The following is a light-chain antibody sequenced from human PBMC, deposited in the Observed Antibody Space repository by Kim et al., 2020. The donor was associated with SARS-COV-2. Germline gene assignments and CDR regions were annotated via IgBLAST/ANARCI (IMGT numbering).Light chain of an antibody. Sequence: RATSNCKSSQSVLYSSNNQNYLAWYQQKPGQPPKLLIYWASTREYGVPDRFSGNGSGTDFTLTISSLQAEDVAVYYCQQYYSTPYTFGQGTKLEI. V-gene: IGKV4-1*01. J-gene: IGKJ2*01. CDR1: QSVLYSSNNQNY. CDR2: WAS. CDR3: QQYYSTPYT.